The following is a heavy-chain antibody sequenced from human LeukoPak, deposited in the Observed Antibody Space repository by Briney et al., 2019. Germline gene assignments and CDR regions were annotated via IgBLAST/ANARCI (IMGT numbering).Heavy chain of an antibody. D-gene: IGHD3-22*01. CDR1: GFTFDDYA. V-gene: IGHV3-9*01. Sequence: PGGSLRLSCAASGFTFDDYAMPWVRQAPGKGLEWVSGISWNSGSIGYADSVKGRFTISRDNAKNSLYLQMNSLRAEDTALYYCAKARGDYDSTGFDYWGQGTLVTVSS. CDR3: AKARGDYDSTGFDY. J-gene: IGHJ4*02. CDR2: ISWNSGSI.